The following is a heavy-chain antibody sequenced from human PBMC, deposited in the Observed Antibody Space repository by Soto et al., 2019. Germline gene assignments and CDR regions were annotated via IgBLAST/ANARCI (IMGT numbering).Heavy chain of an antibody. CDR2: MNPGSGDT. CDR3: ARMESLGSVNWFDP. V-gene: IGHV1-8*02. Sequence: ASVKVSCKASGYPLTTNDVSWARQVTGQGLEWMGWMNPGSGDTGYEQKFQGRVKMTRDISIDTAYMELNSLTAEDTAIYYCARMESLGSVNWFDPWGQATLVTASS. J-gene: IGHJ5*02. D-gene: IGHD3-10*01. CDR1: GYPLTTND.